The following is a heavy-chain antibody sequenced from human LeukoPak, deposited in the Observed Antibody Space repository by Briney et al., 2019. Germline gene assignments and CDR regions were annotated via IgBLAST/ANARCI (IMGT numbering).Heavy chain of an antibody. J-gene: IGHJ6*03. Sequence: SETLSLTCAVFGGSFSGHYWSWIRQPPGKGLEWIGEINHSGSTNFNPSLKSRLTISVDTSKNQFSLKLSSVTAADTAVYYCARDQEGATVTSPYYYYYMDVWGKGTTVTISS. CDR1: GGSFSGHY. V-gene: IGHV4-34*01. CDR2: INHSGST. CDR3: ARDQEGATVTSPYYYYYMDV. D-gene: IGHD4-17*01.